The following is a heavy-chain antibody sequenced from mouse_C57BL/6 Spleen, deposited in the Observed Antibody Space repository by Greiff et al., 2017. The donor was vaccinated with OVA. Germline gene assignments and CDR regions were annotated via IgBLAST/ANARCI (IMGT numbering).Heavy chain of an antibody. CDR3: ARGGHYGSGYFDV. J-gene: IGHJ1*03. CDR2: IYPGDGDT. D-gene: IGHD1-1*01. V-gene: IGHV1-82*01. Sequence: QVQLKQSGPELVKPGASVKISCKASGYAFSSSWMNWVKQRPGKGLEWIGRIYPGDGDTNYNGKFKGKATLTADKSSSTAYMQLSSLTSEDSAVYFCARGGHYGSGYFDVWGTGTTVTVSS. CDR1: GYAFSSSW.